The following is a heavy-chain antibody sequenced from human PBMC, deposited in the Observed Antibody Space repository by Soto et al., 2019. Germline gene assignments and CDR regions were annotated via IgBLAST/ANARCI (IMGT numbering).Heavy chain of an antibody. J-gene: IGHJ4*02. Sequence: EVQLVESGGGLVKPGGSLRLSCGASGFTFTDAWMNWVRQAPGKGLEWVGRIKSKTAGGAIDYTTPVEGRVTISRDDSENTLYLQMNSLKTEDTAVYYCATDGGRWGQGTLVTVSS. CDR2: IKSKTAGGAI. CDR1: GFTFTDAW. CDR3: ATDGGR. V-gene: IGHV3-15*07.